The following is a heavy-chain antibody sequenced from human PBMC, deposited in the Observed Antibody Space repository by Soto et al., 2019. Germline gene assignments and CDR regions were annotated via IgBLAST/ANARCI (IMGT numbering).Heavy chain of an antibody. D-gene: IGHD6-6*01. CDR1: GYTFTNYA. J-gene: IGHJ4*02. Sequence: QVQLVQSGVEVKKPGASVKVSCKASGYTFTNYAISWVRQAPGRGLEWMAWVNTYNGNPNYAQIFQGRVTMTTDTSTGTAYMELRSLKTDDSAVYYCARDTQYSTAWQRFDSWGQGTRVTVSS. CDR3: ARDTQYSTAWQRFDS. V-gene: IGHV1-18*01. CDR2: VNTYNGNP.